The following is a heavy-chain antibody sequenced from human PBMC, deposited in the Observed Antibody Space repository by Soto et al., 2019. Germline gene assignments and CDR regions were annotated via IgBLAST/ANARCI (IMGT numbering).Heavy chain of an antibody. CDR3: ARGWLRRGYLDY. CDR1: GLTFRTND. D-gene: IGHD5-12*01. J-gene: IGHJ4*02. CDR2: IGTAADT. Sequence: EVQLVESGGGMVQPGGSLRLSCAASGLTFRTNDMHWVRQAPGKGLEWVSGIGTAADTYYPDSVKGRFTISRENAKNSLYLQMKSLRAGDTAVYYCARGWLRRGYLDYWGQGTLVTVSS. V-gene: IGHV3-13*04.